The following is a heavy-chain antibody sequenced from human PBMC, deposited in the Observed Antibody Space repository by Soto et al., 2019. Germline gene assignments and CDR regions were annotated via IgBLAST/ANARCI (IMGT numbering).Heavy chain of an antibody. V-gene: IGHV1-69*01. CDR3: ARDPVLMVYAMYYYYGMDV. CDR2: IIPIFGTA. Sequence: QVPLVQSGAEVKKPGSSVKVSCKASGGTFSSYAISWVRQAPGQGLEWMGGIIPIFGTANYAQKFQGRVTITADESTSTAYMELSSLRSEDTAVYYCARDPVLMVYAMYYYYGMDVWGQGTTVTVSS. CDR1: GGTFSSYA. J-gene: IGHJ6*02. D-gene: IGHD2-8*01.